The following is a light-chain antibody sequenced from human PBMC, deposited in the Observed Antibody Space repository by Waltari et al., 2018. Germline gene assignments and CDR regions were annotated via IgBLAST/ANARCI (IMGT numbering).Light chain of an antibody. CDR2: LVS. Sequence: DIVMTQSPLSLSVTPGEPASISCRSSQSLLHSSGNTFLDWYLQKPGQSPQLLIYLVSNRASGVPDRCSGSGSGTDFTLKISRVEAEDVGVYVCMQARQTPWTFGQGTKVEIK. CDR3: MQARQTPWT. J-gene: IGKJ1*01. V-gene: IGKV2-28*01. CDR1: QSLLHSSGNTF.